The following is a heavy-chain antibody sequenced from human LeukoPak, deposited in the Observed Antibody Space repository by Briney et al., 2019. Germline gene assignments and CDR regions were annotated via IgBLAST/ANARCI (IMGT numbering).Heavy chain of an antibody. CDR3: ARGRWFGELLWGFFDY. Sequence: SSETLSLTCAVYGGSFSGYYWSWIRQPPAKGLEWIGEINHSGSTNYNPSLKSRVTISVDTSKNQFSLKLSSVTAADTAVYYCARGRWFGELLWGFFDYWGQGTLSPSPQ. D-gene: IGHD3-10*01. V-gene: IGHV4-34*01. CDR2: INHSGST. CDR1: GGSFSGYY. J-gene: IGHJ4*02.